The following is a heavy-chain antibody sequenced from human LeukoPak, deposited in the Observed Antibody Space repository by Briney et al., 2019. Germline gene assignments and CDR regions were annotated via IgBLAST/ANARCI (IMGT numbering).Heavy chain of an antibody. Sequence: SVKVSCKASGGSFRAYSISWVRQAPGQGLEWMGRISPMFDIANYAQKFQGRVTITADTSTSTSYMELSSLRSEDTAIYYCAREFKQSNWNDGHWFDPWGQGILVTVSS. CDR1: GGSFRAYS. J-gene: IGHJ5*02. V-gene: IGHV1-69*04. CDR2: ISPMFDIA. CDR3: AREFKQSNWNDGHWFDP. D-gene: IGHD1-20*01.